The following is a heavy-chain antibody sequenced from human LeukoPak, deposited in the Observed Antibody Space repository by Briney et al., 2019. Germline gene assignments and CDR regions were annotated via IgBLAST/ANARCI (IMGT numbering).Heavy chain of an antibody. D-gene: IGHD5-12*01. V-gene: IGHV3-66*01. Sequence: GGSLTLSCAASGFTVSSNYMSWVRQAPGKGMEWVSVIYSCGSTYYADSVKGRFTISGDNSKNTLYVQMNSVRAEDTAVYYCASGYDPGGDYYYYYGMDVWGQGTTVTGSS. CDR3: ASGYDPGGDYYYYYGMDV. CDR2: IYSCGST. CDR1: GFTVSSNY. J-gene: IGHJ6*02.